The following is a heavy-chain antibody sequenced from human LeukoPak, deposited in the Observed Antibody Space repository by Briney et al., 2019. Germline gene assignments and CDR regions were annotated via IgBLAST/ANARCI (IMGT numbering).Heavy chain of an antibody. D-gene: IGHD1-26*01. CDR2: ISGSGGST. Sequence: GGSLRLSCAASGFTFSNYAMNWVRQAPGKGLEWVSAISGSGGSTYYADSVKGRFTISRDNSKNTLYLQMNSLRAEDTAVYYCARDLDPIVGANVDYWGQGTLVTVSS. J-gene: IGHJ4*02. CDR3: ARDLDPIVGANVDY. CDR1: GFTFSNYA. V-gene: IGHV3-23*01.